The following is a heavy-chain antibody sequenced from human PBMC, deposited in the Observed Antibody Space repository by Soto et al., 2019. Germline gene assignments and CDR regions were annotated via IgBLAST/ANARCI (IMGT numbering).Heavy chain of an antibody. J-gene: IGHJ4*02. CDR1: GFTFSDHY. CDR2: ISISSSYT. CDR3: ASHIAVAGTLVDY. Sequence: GGSLRLSCAASGFTFSDHYMSWIRQAPGKWLEWVSYISISSSYTNYADSVKGRFTISRDNAKNSLYLQMNSLRAEDTAVYYCASHIAVAGTLVDYWGQGTLVTVSS. V-gene: IGHV3-11*06. D-gene: IGHD6-19*01.